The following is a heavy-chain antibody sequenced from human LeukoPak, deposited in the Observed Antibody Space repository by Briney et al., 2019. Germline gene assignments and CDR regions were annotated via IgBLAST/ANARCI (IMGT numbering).Heavy chain of an antibody. CDR2: ISGDGDSA. J-gene: IGHJ5*02. CDR3: AKRYGSSGFNWFDP. D-gene: IGHD6-19*01. Sequence: GGSLRLSCAASGFTFSNYALSWVRQAPGKGLEWVSTISGDGDSAYYAASVKGRFAISRDNSKNTMFLHMNSLRAEDTALYYCAKRYGSSGFNWFDPWGQGTLVTVSS. V-gene: IGHV3-23*01. CDR1: GFTFSNYA.